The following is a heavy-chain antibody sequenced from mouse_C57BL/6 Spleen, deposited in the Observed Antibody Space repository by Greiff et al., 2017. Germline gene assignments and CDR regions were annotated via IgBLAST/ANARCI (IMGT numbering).Heavy chain of an antibody. CDR2: INPSNGGT. CDR1: GCAFKGYW. D-gene: IGHD1-1*01. J-gene: IGHJ4*01. CDR3: ARERITTVVPAMDY. Sequence: VQLQQPGTELVTTGASVKLSCKAAGCAFKGYWMHWVKQRPGQGVEWIGNINPSNGGTNYNEKFKSKATLTVDKSSSTAYMQLSSLTSEDSAVYYCARERITTVVPAMDYWGQGTSVTVSS. V-gene: IGHV1-53*01.